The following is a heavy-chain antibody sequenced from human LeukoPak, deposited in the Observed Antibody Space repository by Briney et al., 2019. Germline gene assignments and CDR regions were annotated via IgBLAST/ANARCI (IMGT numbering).Heavy chain of an antibody. CDR1: GFTFSSYE. CDR3: ARDCSTSCYAAEDFDY. Sequence: PGGSLRLSCAASGFTFSSYEMNWVRQAPGKGLEWVSYISSSGSTIYYADSVKGRFTISRDNAKNSLYLQMNSLRAEDTAVYYCARDCSTSCYAAEDFDYWSQGTLVTVSS. D-gene: IGHD2-2*01. CDR2: ISSSGSTI. J-gene: IGHJ4*02. V-gene: IGHV3-48*03.